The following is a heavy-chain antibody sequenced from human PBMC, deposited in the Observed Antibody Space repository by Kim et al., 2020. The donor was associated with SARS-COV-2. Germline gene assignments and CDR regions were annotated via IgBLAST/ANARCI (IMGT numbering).Heavy chain of an antibody. CDR1: GGSISSSSYY. V-gene: IGHV4-39*01. J-gene: IGHJ2*01. CDR3: ARLCVRETGYLRGVIHSNWDCDL. D-gene: IGHD3-10*01. Sequence: SETLSLTCTVSGGSISSSSYYWGWIRQPPGKGLEWIGSIYYSGSNYYNSSLNSRATMSEDTSKNQFPLKLSAVTAADTAVYYCARLCVRETGYLRGVIHSNWDCDLWGRGTPVTVSS. CDR2: IYYSGSN.